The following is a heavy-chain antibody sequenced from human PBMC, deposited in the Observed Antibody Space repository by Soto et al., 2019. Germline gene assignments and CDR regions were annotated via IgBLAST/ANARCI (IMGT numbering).Heavy chain of an antibody. Sequence: EVQLLESGGGWGQPGGSLRLSCAASGFTFSSYAMTWVRQAPGRGLEWVSSISDSGGSGGTFYPDSVKGRFTISRDNYKNTLYLPMNSLRVEDTAVYYCAKEGSVTDAFDVWGQGTMVTVSS. J-gene: IGHJ3*01. CDR1: GFTFSSYA. CDR2: ISDSGGSGGT. D-gene: IGHD2-21*02. CDR3: AKEGSVTDAFDV. V-gene: IGHV3-23*01.